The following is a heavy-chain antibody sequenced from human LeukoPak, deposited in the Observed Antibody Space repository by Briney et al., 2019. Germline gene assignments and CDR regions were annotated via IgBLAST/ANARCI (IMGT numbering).Heavy chain of an antibody. CDR3: ARDASDYYGSGSYYVY. CDR2: IIPILGIA. D-gene: IGHD3-10*01. Sequence: VASVKVSCKASGGTFSSYTISWVRQAPGQGLEWMGRIIPILGIANYAQKFQGRVTITADKSTSTAYMELSGLRSEDTAVYYCARDASDYYGSGSYYVYWGQGTLVTVSS. J-gene: IGHJ4*02. CDR1: GGTFSSYT. V-gene: IGHV1-69*04.